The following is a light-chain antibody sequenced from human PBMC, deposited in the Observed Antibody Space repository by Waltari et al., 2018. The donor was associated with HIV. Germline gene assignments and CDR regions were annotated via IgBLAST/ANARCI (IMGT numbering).Light chain of an antibody. J-gene: IGLJ1*01. Sequence: QSVLTQPPSVSGAPGQRVSISCTGSGAGHEVQWYQQIAGKAPKLLIFGNNKRPSGVPARFFGSKSGTTASLAITGLQPEDEAHYYCQTCDSSLAGLVFGSGTEVVVL. V-gene: IGLV1-40*01. CDR3: QTCDSSLAGLV. CDR2: GNN. CDR1: GAGHE.